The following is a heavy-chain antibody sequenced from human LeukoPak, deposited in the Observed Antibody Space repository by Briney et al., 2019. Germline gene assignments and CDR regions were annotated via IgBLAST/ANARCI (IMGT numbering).Heavy chain of an antibody. V-gene: IGHV3-30*02. CDR2: ILYDGSNK. Sequence: GGSLRLSCAASGFTFRSYGMHWVRQAPGKGLEWVAIILYDGSNKYYSDYVKGRFTISRDNSKNTLYLQMNSLRAEDTAVYYCARDYYYASSGYYHHFDYWGQGTLVTVSS. CDR3: ARDYYYASSGYYHHFDY. CDR1: GFTFRSYG. J-gene: IGHJ4*02. D-gene: IGHD3-22*01.